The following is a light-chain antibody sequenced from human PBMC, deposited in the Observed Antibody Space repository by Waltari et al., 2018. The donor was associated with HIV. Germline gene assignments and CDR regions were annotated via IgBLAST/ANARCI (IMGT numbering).Light chain of an antibody. V-gene: IGKV4-1*01. CDR3: QQYYSSPLT. CDR2: WAS. J-gene: IGKJ4*01. CDR1: HSLFYASNTKNS. Sequence: DIVMTQSPDSLAVSLCERATINCKSSHSLFYASNTKNSLSWYQQRPGQPPKLLIYWASYRESGVPDRFSGGGAGTDFTLTINGLQPEDVAVYYCQQYYSSPLTFGGGTKVEIK.